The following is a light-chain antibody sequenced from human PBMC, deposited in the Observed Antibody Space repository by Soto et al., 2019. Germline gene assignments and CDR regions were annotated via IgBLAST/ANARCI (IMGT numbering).Light chain of an antibody. J-gene: IGKJ4*01. CDR2: GAS. V-gene: IGKV3-20*01. CDR1: ESVSDNY. Sequence: EIVLTQSPGTLSLSPGERATLSCRASESVSDNYLAWYQQRSGQAPRLVIYGASSRASAVPDRFSGSGSGADFTLTSSRLEPEDFAVYYCQQYGSSPLTFGGGIKVEIK. CDR3: QQYGSSPLT.